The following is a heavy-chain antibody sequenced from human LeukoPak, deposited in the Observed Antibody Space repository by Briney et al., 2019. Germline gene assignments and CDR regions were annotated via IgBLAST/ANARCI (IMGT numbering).Heavy chain of an antibody. Sequence: EGSLRLSCAVSGITLSNYGMSWVRQAPGKGLEWVAGISDSGGRTNYADSVKGRFTISRDNPKNTLYLQMNSLRAEDTAVYFCAKRGAVIRVILVGFHKEAYYFDSWGQGALVTVSS. V-gene: IGHV3-23*01. CDR2: ISDSGGRT. J-gene: IGHJ4*02. CDR3: AKRGAVIRVILVGFHKEAYYFDS. CDR1: GITLSNYG. D-gene: IGHD3-22*01.